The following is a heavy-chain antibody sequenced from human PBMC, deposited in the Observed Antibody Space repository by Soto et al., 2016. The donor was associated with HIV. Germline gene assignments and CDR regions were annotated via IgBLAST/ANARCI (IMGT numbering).Heavy chain of an antibody. CDR1: GFTFSGSA. Sequence: EVQLVESGGGLVQPGGSLKLSCAASGFTFSGSAIHWVRLASGKGLEWVGRIRNNADSYATATSYAASLKGRFTISRDDSKNTAYLQMNSLKTEDTAVYYCSRHFKLDAFDMVGPRDTGHRLF. CDR2: IRNNADSYAT. V-gene: IGHV3-73*01. CDR3: SRHFKLDAFDM. J-gene: IGHJ3*02.